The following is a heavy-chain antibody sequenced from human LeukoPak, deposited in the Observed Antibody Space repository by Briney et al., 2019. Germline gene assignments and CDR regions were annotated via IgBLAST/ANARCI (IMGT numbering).Heavy chain of an antibody. CDR1: GYSFTGYY. V-gene: IGHV1-2*06. CDR2: VNPASGGT. Sequence: ASVKVSCKTSGYSFTGYYIHWLRQAPGRGLEWMGRVNPASGGTDYAQQFQGRVTMTRDTSITTAYMELSSLRSDDTALYFCARYRNLPHYYTISWAQGTLVTVSS. J-gene: IGHJ1*01. D-gene: IGHD3-22*01. CDR3: ARYRNLPHYYTIS.